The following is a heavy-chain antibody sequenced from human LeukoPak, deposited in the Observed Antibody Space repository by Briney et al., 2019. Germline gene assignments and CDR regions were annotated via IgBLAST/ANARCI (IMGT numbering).Heavy chain of an antibody. CDR2: ISSSSSYI. CDR3: ARVRGYSNWFDP. D-gene: IGHD5-18*01. CDR1: GFTFRNYV. J-gene: IGHJ5*02. Sequence: GGSLRLSCEASGFTFRNYVIHWVRQAPGKGLEWVSSISSSSSYIYYADSVKGRFTISRDNSKNTLYLQMNSLRAEDTAVYYCARVRGYSNWFDPWGQGTLVTVSS. V-gene: IGHV3-21*01.